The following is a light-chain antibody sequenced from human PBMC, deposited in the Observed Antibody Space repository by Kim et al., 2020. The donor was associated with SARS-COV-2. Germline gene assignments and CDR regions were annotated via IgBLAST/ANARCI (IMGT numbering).Light chain of an antibody. Sequence: ASVKITCTLSSGHSSYAIAWHQQQPQKGPRYLMKLKSDGSHSKGDGIPDRFSGSSSGAERYLTISSLQSEDEADYYCQTWDTGIRVFGGGTQLTVL. CDR1: SGHSSYA. CDR3: QTWDTGIRV. CDR2: LKSDGSH. V-gene: IGLV4-69*01. J-gene: IGLJ3*02.